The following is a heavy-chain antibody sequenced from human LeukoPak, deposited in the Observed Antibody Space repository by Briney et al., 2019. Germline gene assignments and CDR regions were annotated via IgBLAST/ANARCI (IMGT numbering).Heavy chain of an antibody. Sequence: ASVKVSCKVSGYTLTELSMHWVRQAPGKGLEWMGGFDPEDGETIYAQKFQGRVTMTEDTSTDTAYMELSSLRSEDTAVYYCARFSLLGYYFDYWGQGTLVTVSS. CDR3: ARFSLLGYYFDY. D-gene: IGHD3-16*01. J-gene: IGHJ4*02. CDR2: FDPEDGET. V-gene: IGHV1-24*01. CDR1: GYTLTELS.